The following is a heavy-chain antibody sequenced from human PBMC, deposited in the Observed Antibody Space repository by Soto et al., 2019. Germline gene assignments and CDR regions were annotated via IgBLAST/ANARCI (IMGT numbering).Heavy chain of an antibody. CDR2: ISYDGSKT. V-gene: IGHV3-30*18. Sequence: QVQLVESGGGVVQPGTSLRLSCAASGFTFSSSGMHWVRQAPGKGLEWVAVISYDGSKTYYADYVKGRFTVSRDNSKNWQYLEMNRLRVEDTVIYYGANKNVKGVVTHTPCEKWGQGTLVTVSS. D-gene: IGHD2-21*02. CDR3: ANKNVKGVVTHTPCEK. J-gene: IGHJ4*02. CDR1: GFTFSSSG.